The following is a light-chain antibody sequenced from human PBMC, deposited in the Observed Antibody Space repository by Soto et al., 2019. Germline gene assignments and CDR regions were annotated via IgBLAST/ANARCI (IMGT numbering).Light chain of an antibody. V-gene: IGLV1-47*01. Sequence: QSVLTQPPSASGTPGQRVNISCSGSSSNIGSNHVYWYQLLPGTAPKLLIYRNNQRPSGVPDRFSGSKSGTSASLAISGLRSDNEADYYCAAWDDSLSGQVVFGGGTKVTVL. CDR2: RNN. J-gene: IGLJ2*01. CDR3: AAWDDSLSGQVV. CDR1: SSNIGSNH.